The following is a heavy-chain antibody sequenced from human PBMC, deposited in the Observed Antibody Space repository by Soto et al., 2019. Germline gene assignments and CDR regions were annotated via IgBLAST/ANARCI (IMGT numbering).Heavy chain of an antibody. J-gene: IGHJ4*02. V-gene: IGHV1-69*06. Sequence: ASVKVSCKASGGTFSSYAISWVRQAPGQGLEWMGGIIPIFGTANYAQKFQGRVTITADKSTSTAYMELSSLRSEDTAVYYCARMEGATEGFDYWGQGTLVTVYS. CDR1: GGTFSSYA. CDR2: IIPIFGTA. CDR3: ARMEGATEGFDY. D-gene: IGHD1-26*01.